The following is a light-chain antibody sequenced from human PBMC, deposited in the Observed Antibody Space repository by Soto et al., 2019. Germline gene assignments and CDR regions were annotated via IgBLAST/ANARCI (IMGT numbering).Light chain of an antibody. CDR1: QSFSSSY. CDR3: QQYGGSPLFT. V-gene: IGKV3-20*01. J-gene: IGKJ3*01. Sequence: EIVLTQSPGTLSLSPGERATLSCRASQSFSSSYLAWYQQKLGQAPRLLIYGASSRATGIPDRFSGSGSGTDFTLTITRLEPEDFAVYYCQQYGGSPLFTFGPGTKVDIK. CDR2: GAS.